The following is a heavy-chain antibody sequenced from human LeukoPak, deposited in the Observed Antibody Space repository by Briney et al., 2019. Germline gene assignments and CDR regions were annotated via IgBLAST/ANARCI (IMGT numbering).Heavy chain of an antibody. Sequence: GGSLRLSCAASGFTFSSYAMHWVCQAPGKGLEWVTVISYDGSNDYYADSVKGRFTVSGDNSKNTLCLQMNSLRAEDTAVYYCARVTGGWYTRHYIDYWGQGTLVTVSS. V-gene: IGHV3-30*04. CDR2: ISYDGSND. CDR1: GFTFSSYA. CDR3: ARVTGGWYTRHYIDY. J-gene: IGHJ4*02. D-gene: IGHD6-19*01.